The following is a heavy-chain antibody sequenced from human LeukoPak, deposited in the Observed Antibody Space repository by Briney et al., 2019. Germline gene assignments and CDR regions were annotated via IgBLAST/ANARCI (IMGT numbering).Heavy chain of an antibody. D-gene: IGHD2-15*01. CDR2: IRSKANSYAT. J-gene: IGHJ4*02. CDR3: TRPYCSGGSCYIDY. V-gene: IGHV3-73*01. CDR1: GFTFSGSA. Sequence: PGGSLRLSCAASGFTFSGSAMHWVRQASGKGLEWVGRIRSKANSYATAYAASVKGRFAISRDDSKNTAYLQMNSLKTEDTAVYYCTRPYCSGGSCYIDYWGQGTLVTVSS.